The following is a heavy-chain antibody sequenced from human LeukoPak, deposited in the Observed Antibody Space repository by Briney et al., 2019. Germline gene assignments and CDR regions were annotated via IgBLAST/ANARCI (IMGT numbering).Heavy chain of an antibody. CDR2: FDPEDGET. CDR1: GYTLTELS. V-gene: IGHV1-24*01. D-gene: IGHD1-26*01. J-gene: IGHJ3*02. Sequence: ASVKVSCKVSGYTLTELSMHWVRQAPGKGLEWMGGFDPEDGETIYAQKFQGRVTMTEDTSTDTAYMELSSLRSEDTAVYYCATGVVGAKGRDAFDIWGQGTMVTVSS. CDR3: ATGVVGAKGRDAFDI.